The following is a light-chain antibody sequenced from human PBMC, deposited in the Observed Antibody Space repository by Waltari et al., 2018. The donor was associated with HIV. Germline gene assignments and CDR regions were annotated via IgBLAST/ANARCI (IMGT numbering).Light chain of an antibody. J-gene: IGLJ1*01. CDR2: QVN. Sequence: QSALTQPASVSGSPGQSITISCSGTSSDVGDYRSVSWYQLHPGKAPQLLIFQVNNRPSGVSIRFSGSKSCNTASLTISGLQTEDEGDYYCSSFAAGGTQVFGTGTKVTV. CDR1: SSDVGDYRS. CDR3: SSFAAGGTQV. V-gene: IGLV2-14*01.